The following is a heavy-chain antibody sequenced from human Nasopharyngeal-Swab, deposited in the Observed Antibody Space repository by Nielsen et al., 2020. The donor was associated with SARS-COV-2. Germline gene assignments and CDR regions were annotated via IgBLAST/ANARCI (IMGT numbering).Heavy chain of an antibody. CDR1: GFTFVDYA. V-gene: IGHV3-49*01. Sequence: GGSLRLSCTTSGFTFVDYALSWFRQAPGKGLEWVGFIRSKIYSGAPGYAASVKGRFTISRDGAESIAYLQMNSLETGDTGVYYCARSVGSYYGQGAFDVWGQGTVVTVSS. D-gene: IGHD1-26*01. CDR3: ARSVGSYYGQGAFDV. J-gene: IGHJ3*01. CDR2: IRSKIYSGAP.